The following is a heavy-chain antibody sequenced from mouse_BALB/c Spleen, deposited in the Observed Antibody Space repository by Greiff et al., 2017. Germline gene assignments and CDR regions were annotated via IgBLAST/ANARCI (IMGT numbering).Heavy chain of an antibody. CDR2: IYPSDSYT. J-gene: IGHJ2*01. V-gene: IGHV1-69*02. D-gene: IGHD1-1*01. Sequence: VQLQQPGAELVRPGASVKLSCKASGYTFTSYWINWVKQRPGQGLEWIGNIYPSDSYTNYNQKFKDKATLTVDKSSSTAYMQLSSPTSEDSAVYYCTRGVLRSYFDYWGQGTTLTVSS. CDR3: TRGVLRSYFDY. CDR1: GYTFTSYW.